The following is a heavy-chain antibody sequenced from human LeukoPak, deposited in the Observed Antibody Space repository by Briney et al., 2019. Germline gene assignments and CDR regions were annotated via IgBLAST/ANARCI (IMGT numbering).Heavy chain of an antibody. Sequence: SETLSLTCTVSGGSISSSSYYWGWIRQPPGKGLEWIGSIYYSGSTYYNPSLKSRVTISVDTSKSQFSLKLTSVTAADTAVYYCARVGGDYGDYRWFDPWGQGTLVTVSS. CDR3: ARVGGDYGDYRWFDP. CDR2: IYYSGST. CDR1: GGSISSSSYY. V-gene: IGHV4-39*07. J-gene: IGHJ5*02. D-gene: IGHD4-17*01.